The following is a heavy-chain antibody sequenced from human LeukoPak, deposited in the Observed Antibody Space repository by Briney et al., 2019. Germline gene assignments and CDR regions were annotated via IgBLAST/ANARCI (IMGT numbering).Heavy chain of an antibody. CDR3: ARDLGSGFFGYAFDI. J-gene: IGHJ3*02. CDR2: IKQDGSET. D-gene: IGHD3-22*01. CDR1: GFTFSNYW. Sequence: GGSLRLSCAASGFTFSNYWMTWVRQAPGKGLEWVANIKQDGSETYYVDSVKGRFTISRDNAKNSLYLHMNSLRAEGTAVFYCARDLGSGFFGYAFDILGQGTMVTVSS. V-gene: IGHV3-7*01.